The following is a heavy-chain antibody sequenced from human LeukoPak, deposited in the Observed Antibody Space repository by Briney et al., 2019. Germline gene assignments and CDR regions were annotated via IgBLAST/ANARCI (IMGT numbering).Heavy chain of an antibody. V-gene: IGHV3-23*01. J-gene: IGHJ5*02. CDR3: AKAAVGHCRGALFHHFDP. D-gene: IGHD2-15*01. CDR1: GFTLSTYA. Sequence: GSLTLSCAASGFTLSTYARSWVRQTPGGGLGWVASISRVNPGTYHASSVKGRFSISRDNSKTTLNLHISGLRAEDTARYSCAKAAVGHCRGALFHHFDPWGQGTLVTVSS. CDR2: ISRVNPGT.